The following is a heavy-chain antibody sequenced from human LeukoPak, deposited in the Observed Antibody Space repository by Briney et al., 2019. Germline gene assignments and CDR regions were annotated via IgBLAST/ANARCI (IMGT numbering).Heavy chain of an antibody. Sequence: SETLSLTCTVSGGSISSSSYYWGWIRQPPGKGLEWIGSIYYSGSTYYNPSLKSRVTISVDTSKNQFSLKLSSVTAADTAVYYCARVPPRGASTYYFDYWGQGTLVTVSS. CDR2: IYYSGST. V-gene: IGHV4-39*07. CDR1: GGSISSSSYY. CDR3: ARVPPRGASTYYFDY. J-gene: IGHJ4*02. D-gene: IGHD3-16*01.